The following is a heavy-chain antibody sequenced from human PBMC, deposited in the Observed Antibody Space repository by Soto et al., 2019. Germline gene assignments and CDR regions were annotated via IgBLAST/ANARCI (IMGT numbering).Heavy chain of an antibody. V-gene: IGHV4-39*01. Sequence: QLQLQESGPGLVKPSETLSLTCTVSGGSISTIPRNNYWGWIRQSPGRGLECIGSIYKSGRTFYRPSLNSRVTISVDTSKKQSSLRLTSVTAADTAVYYCARAPDSWGQGTLVTVSS. CDR1: GGSISTIPRNNY. J-gene: IGHJ4*02. CDR3: ARAPDS. CDR2: IYKSGRT.